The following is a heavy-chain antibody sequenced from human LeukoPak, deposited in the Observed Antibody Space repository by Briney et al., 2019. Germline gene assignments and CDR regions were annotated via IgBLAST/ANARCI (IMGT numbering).Heavy chain of an antibody. CDR1: RFTFRNYA. CDR3: ARDRSQEFDP. J-gene: IGHJ5*02. D-gene: IGHD3-10*01. V-gene: IGHV3-30*04. CDR2: ISSDGTNK. Sequence: RGSLRLSCAASRFTFRNYAMHWVRQAPGKGLEWVAVISSDGTNKDYADSVKGRFSISRDNSKNTLYLQMNRLRADDTAVYYCARDRSQEFDPWGQGTLVTVSS.